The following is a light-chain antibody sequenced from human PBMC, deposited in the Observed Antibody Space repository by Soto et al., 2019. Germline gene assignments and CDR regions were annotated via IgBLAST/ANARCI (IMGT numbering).Light chain of an antibody. J-gene: IGLJ2*01. V-gene: IGLV8-61*01. Sequence: QTVLTQEPSFSVSPGGTVTLTCILSSGSVSPSYYPSWYQQTPGQAPRTLIYSTNTRSSGVPDRFSGSILGNQAALTITGAQADDESDYYCVLYMGSGISLFGGGTKLTVL. CDR3: VLYMGSGISL. CDR2: STN. CDR1: SGSVSPSYY.